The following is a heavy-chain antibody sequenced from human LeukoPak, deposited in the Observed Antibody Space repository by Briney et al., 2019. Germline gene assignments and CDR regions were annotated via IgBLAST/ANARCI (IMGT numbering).Heavy chain of an antibody. D-gene: IGHD3-3*01. J-gene: IGHJ5*02. Sequence: SETLSLTCAVYGGPFSGYYWSWIRQPPGKGLEWIGEINHSGSTNYNPSLKSRVTISVDTSKNQFSLKLSSVTAADTAVYYCARGKYYDFWSGYSQYNWFDPWGQGTLVTVSS. CDR1: GGPFSGYY. CDR2: INHSGST. CDR3: ARGKYYDFWSGYSQYNWFDP. V-gene: IGHV4-34*01.